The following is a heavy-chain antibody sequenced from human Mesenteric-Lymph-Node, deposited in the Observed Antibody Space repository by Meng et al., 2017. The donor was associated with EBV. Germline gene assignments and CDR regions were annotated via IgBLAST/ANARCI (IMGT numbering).Heavy chain of an antibody. CDR1: GFRFSDYS. V-gene: IGHV3-74*01. CDR2: ISQDGSIT. CDR3: TRNGDGLAL. D-gene: IGHD3-10*01. Sequence: EVRLVESGGGLVQPGGSLRLSCAASGFRFSDYSMVWVRQAPGKGLVWVSYISQDGSITSYVDSVKGRFTISRDNAKNTLFLQMNSLGVDDTAMYYCTRNGDGLALWGRGTLVTVFS. J-gene: IGHJ2*01.